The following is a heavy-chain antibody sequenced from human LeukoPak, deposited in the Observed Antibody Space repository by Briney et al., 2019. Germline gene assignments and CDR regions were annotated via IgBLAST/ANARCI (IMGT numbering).Heavy chain of an antibody. CDR3: ARGGGYCSSTSCYTFDY. J-gene: IGHJ4*02. D-gene: IGHD2-2*02. CDR1: GGSNSSYY. Sequence: SETLSLTCTVSGGSNSSYYWSWIRQPAGKGLEWIGRIYTSGSTNYNPSLKSRVTMSVDTSKNQFSLKLSSVTAADTAVYYCARGGGYCSSTSCYTFDYWGQGTLVIVSS. V-gene: IGHV4-4*07. CDR2: IYTSGST.